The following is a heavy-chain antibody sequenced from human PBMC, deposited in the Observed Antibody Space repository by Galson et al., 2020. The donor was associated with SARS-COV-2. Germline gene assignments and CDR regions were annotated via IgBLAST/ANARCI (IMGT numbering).Heavy chain of an antibody. CDR1: GGSISSGSYY. CDR3: ARERETITMIVVGIPDAFDI. Sequence: SETLSLTCTVSGGSISSGSYYWSWIRQPAGKGLEWLGRIYTSGSTNYNPSLKSRVTISVDTSKNQFSLKLSSVTAADTAVYYCARERETITMIVVGIPDAFDIWGQGTMVTVSS. D-gene: IGHD3-22*01. CDR2: IYTSGST. J-gene: IGHJ3*02. V-gene: IGHV4-61*02.